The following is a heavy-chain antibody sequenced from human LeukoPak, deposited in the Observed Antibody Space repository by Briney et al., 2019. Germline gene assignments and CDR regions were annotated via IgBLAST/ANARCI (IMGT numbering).Heavy chain of an antibody. CDR2: VYYSGST. CDR1: GGSISSYY. J-gene: IGHJ5*02. CDR3: ARGGTPITMIVVESNWFDP. V-gene: IGHV4-59*01. D-gene: IGHD3-22*01. Sequence: PSETLYLTCTVSGGSISSYYWSWIRQPPGKGLEWIGNVYYSGSTDSNPSLKSRVTMSVDTSKNQFSMKLSSVTAADTAVYYCARGGTPITMIVVESNWFDPWGQGTRVTVSS.